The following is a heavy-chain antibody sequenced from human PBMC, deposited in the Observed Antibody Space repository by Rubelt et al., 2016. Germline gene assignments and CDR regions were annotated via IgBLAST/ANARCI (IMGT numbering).Heavy chain of an antibody. CDR2: INHSGST. Sequence: QVQLQQWGAGLLKPSETLSLTCAVYGGSFSGYYWSWIRQPPGKGLEWIGEINHSGSTNYNPSLKSRVTISVDTSKNQFTLKLCSVTAAYTAVYYCAGDLTYDSSGYHQYYFDYWGQGTLVTVSS. CDR3: AGDLTYDSSGYHQYYFDY. V-gene: IGHV4-34*01. D-gene: IGHD3-22*01. J-gene: IGHJ4*02. CDR1: GGSFSGYY.